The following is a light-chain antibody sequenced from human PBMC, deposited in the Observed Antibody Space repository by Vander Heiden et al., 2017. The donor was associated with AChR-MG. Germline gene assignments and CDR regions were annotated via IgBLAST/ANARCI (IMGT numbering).Light chain of an antibody. J-gene: IGKJ1*01. CDR2: CAS. Sequence: IVLMQSPGTLSLSPGQRATLPCRASQSVSSSYLAWYQQKPGQAPRLLIYCASSRATGVPDRFSGSGSGTDFTLTISRLEPEDFAVYYCLQDGSSPRTFGQGTRVEIK. CDR1: QSVSSSY. V-gene: IGKV3-20*01. CDR3: LQDGSSPRT.